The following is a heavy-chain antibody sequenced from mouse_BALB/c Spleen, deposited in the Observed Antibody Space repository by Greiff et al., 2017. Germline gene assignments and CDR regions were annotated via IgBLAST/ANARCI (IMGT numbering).Heavy chain of an antibody. D-gene: IGHD1-1*01. CDR1: GFNIKDTY. Sequence: EVQLQQSGAELVKPGASVKLSCTASGFNIKDTYMHWVKQRPEQGLEWIGRIDPANGNTKYDPKFQGKATITADTSSNTAYLQLSSLTSEDTAVYYCARGYYGTGTYFDVWGAGTTVTVSS. CDR2: IDPANGNT. V-gene: IGHV14-3*02. J-gene: IGHJ1*01. CDR3: ARGYYGTGTYFDV.